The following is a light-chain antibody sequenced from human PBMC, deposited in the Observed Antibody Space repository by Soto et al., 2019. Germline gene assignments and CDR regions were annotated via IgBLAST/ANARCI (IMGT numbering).Light chain of an antibody. CDR3: QQYNNWTRT. V-gene: IGKV3-15*01. CDR2: GAT. J-gene: IGKJ1*01. CDR1: QSVSSY. Sequence: EIVLTQSPATLSLSPGDRATLYCWASQSVSSYLAWYQHKPGQAPSLLIHGATTRETGIRARFSGSGAGTECTRTISSLQSEDVAVYYCQQYNNWTRTFGQGTKVDIK.